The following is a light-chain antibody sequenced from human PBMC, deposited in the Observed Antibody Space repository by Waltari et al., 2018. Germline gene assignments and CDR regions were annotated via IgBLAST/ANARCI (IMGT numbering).Light chain of an antibody. CDR3: MQALQTPAT. CDR2: LGS. V-gene: IGKV2-28*01. CDR1: QSLLQSNGYNY. Sequence: DIVMTQSPLSLPVTPGEPASISCRSSQSLLQSNGYNYLDWYLPKPGQSPQLLIHLGSNRAPGVPDRFSGTGSGTDFTLKISRVEAEDVGIYYCMQALQTPATFGQGTRLEIK. J-gene: IGKJ5*01.